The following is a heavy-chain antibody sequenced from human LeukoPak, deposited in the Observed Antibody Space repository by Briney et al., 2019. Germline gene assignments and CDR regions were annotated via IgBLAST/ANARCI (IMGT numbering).Heavy chain of an antibody. Sequence: ASVKVSCKVSGYTLTELSMHWVRQAPGKGLEWMGGFDPEDGETIYAQKFQGRVTMTEDTSTDTAYMELSSLRSEDTAVYYCAIAFAAAGAFDYWGQGTLVTVCS. D-gene: IGHD6-13*01. V-gene: IGHV1-24*01. J-gene: IGHJ4*02. CDR2: FDPEDGET. CDR3: AIAFAAAGAFDY. CDR1: GYTLTELS.